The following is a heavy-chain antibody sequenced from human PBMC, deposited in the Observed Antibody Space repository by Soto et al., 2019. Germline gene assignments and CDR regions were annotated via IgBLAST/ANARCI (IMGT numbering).Heavy chain of an antibody. CDR1: GCSISSYY. CDR3: ARVSAAGRAEGGYYYYYMDV. V-gene: IGHV4-59*08. CDR2: IYYSGST. Sequence: SETLSLTCTFSGCSISSYYWSWIRQPPGKGLEWIGYIYYSGSTNYNPSLKSRVTISVDTSKNQFSLKLSSVTAADTAVYYCARVSAAGRAEGGYYYYYMDVWGKGTTVTVSS. J-gene: IGHJ6*03. D-gene: IGHD6-13*01.